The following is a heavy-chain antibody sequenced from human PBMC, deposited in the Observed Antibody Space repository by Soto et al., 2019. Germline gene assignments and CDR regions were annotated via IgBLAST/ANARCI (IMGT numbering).Heavy chain of an antibody. CDR2: VSTNNADT. V-gene: IGHV1-18*01. D-gene: IGHD3-22*01. J-gene: IGHJ4*02. CDR3: ARELTPAPSAYSPFAY. Sequence: GASVKVSCKTSGYTFTAYGLAWLRQAPGQRPEWMGWVSTNNADTNYAQKFHGRVTMTTETSTRTTYMELRSLRSDDTAVYYCARELTPAPSAYSPFAYWGQGPLVTVSS. CDR1: GYTFTAYG.